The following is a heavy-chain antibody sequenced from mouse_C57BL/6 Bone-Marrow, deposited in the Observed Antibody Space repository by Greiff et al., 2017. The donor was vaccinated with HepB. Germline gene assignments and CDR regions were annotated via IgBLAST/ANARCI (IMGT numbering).Heavy chain of an antibody. J-gene: IGHJ4*01. CDR2: IYPGSGST. CDR1: GYTFTSYW. V-gene: IGHV1-55*01. CDR3: ARPFYYAMDY. Sequence: QVHVKQPGAELVKPGASVKMSCKASGYTFTSYWITWVKQRPGQGLEWIGDIYPGSGSTNYNEKFKSKATLTVDTSSSTAYMQLSSLTSEDSAVYYCARPFYYAMDYWGQGTSVTVSS.